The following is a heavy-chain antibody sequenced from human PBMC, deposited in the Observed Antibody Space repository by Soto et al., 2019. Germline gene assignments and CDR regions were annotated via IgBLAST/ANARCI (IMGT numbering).Heavy chain of an antibody. CDR2: IYHSGNT. Sequence: QVQLQESGPGLVKPSQTLSLTCTVPGGSISSGGYYWNWIRQHPQKGLEWIGYIYHSGNTYYNPSLKRRVTISVDTSKNQLSLRLSSVTAADTAMYYCARDMGVPYYYDSSGHLGMDVWGQGTTVIVSS. D-gene: IGHD3-22*01. J-gene: IGHJ6*02. CDR3: ARDMGVPYYYDSSGHLGMDV. CDR1: GGSISSGGYY. V-gene: IGHV4-31*03.